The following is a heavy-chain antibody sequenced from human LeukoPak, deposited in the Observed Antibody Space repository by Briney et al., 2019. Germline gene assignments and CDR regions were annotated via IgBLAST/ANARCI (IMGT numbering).Heavy chain of an antibody. CDR2: ISGSGGST. J-gene: IGHJ4*02. CDR3: AKGGYYYDSSGYLDY. V-gene: IGHV3-23*01. CDR1: GFTFSSYA. D-gene: IGHD3-22*01. Sequence: GGSLRLSCAASGFTFSSYAMSWVRQAPGKGLEWVSAISGSGGSTYYADSVKGRFTISRDNSKNTLYLQMNSLRAEDTAVYYCAKGGYYYDSSGYLDYWAREPWSPSPQ.